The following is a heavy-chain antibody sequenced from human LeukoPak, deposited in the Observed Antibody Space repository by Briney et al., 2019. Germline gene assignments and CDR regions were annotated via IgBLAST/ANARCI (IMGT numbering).Heavy chain of an antibody. D-gene: IGHD1-26*01. Sequence: GGSLRLSCAASGFTFSSYEMNWVRQAPGKGLEWVSYISSSGSTIYYADSVKGRFTISRDNAKNSLYLQMNSLRAEDTAVYYCARVGGSYHYYFDYWGQGTLVPVSS. CDR2: ISSSGSTI. CDR3: ARVGGSYHYYFDY. J-gene: IGHJ4*02. V-gene: IGHV3-48*03. CDR1: GFTFSSYE.